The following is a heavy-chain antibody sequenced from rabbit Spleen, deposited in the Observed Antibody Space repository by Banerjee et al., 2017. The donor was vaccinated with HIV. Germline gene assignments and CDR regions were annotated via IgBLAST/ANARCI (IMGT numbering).Heavy chain of an antibody. V-gene: IGHV1S40*01. Sequence: QSLEESGGDLVKPGASLTLTCTASGFSFSSSYYMCWVRQAPGKGLEWIACIYAGSSDNTYYASWAKGRFTISKTSSTTVTLQMTSLAAADTATYFCARGVVMLVMLMPYYFNLWGQGTLVTVS. CDR1: GFSFSSSYY. J-gene: IGHJ4*01. D-gene: IGHD6-1*01. CDR3: ARGVVMLVMLMPYYFNL. CDR2: IYAGSSDNT.